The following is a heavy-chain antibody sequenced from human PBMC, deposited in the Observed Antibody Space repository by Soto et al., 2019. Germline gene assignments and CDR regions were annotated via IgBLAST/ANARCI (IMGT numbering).Heavy chain of an antibody. CDR1: GFSFSTYN. J-gene: IGHJ4*02. D-gene: IGHD7-27*01. V-gene: IGHV3-21*02. CDR2: INGRSNYK. CDR3: VREDGLVGSNSAFDQ. Sequence: EVELLESGGGLVKPGGSLRLSCAASGFSFSTYNMNWVRQAPGKGLEWASSINGRSNYKYYTDSVKGRFTISRDNPKNSLYLQMDSLRVEDTAVYYCVREDGLVGSNSAFDQWGQGTLVIVSS.